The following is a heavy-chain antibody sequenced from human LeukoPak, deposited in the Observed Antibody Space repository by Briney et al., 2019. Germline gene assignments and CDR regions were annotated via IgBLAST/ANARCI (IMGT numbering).Heavy chain of an antibody. V-gene: IGHV1-2*02. D-gene: IGHD3-3*01. CDR2: INPNSGGT. CDR1: GYSFTGYY. Sequence: ASVKGACKASGYSFTGYYMHWVLQPPGQGLEWMGWINPNSGGTNYAQKFQGRVTMTGYTSISTAYMELSRLRSDDTAVYYCARDQTLWSGMDVWGQGTTVTVSS. CDR3: ARDQTLWSGMDV. J-gene: IGHJ6*02.